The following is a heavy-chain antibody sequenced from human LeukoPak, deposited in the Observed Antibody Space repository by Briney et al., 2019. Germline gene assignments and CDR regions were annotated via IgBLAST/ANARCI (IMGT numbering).Heavy chain of an antibody. CDR1: GVTVSSNH. Sequence: GGSLRLSCAVSGVTVSSNHMCWVRQAPGKGLEWVSAIYSGGGTYYADSVKGRFTLSRDNSKNTLYLQMNSLRAEDTAVYYCVRDASWGQGTLVTVSS. CDR3: VRDAS. J-gene: IGHJ4*02. CDR2: IYSGGGT. V-gene: IGHV3-66*01.